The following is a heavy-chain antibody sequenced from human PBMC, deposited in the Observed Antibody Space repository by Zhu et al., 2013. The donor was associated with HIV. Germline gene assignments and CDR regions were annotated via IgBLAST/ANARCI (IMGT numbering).Heavy chain of an antibody. D-gene: IGHD2-8*01. V-gene: IGHV1-2*04. J-gene: IGHJ6*02. CDR1: GYTFTGYY. CDR2: VNPNSGDT. CDR3: ARSGDCPNGVCSWGTDLYYYYAMDV. Sequence: QVQLVQSGAEVKEPGASVKVSCKASGYTFTGYYLHWVRQAPGEGLEWMGRVNPNSGDTNLAQKFQGWVTMTTDTSIGTAYLGLSWLKSDDTAVYYCARSGDCPNGVCSWGTDLYYYYAMDVWGQGTTVTVSS.